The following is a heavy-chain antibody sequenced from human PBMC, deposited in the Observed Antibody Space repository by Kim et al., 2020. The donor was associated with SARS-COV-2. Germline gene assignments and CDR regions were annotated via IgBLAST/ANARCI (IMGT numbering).Heavy chain of an antibody. J-gene: IGHJ4*02. CDR1: GFTFSNYW. CDR3: ARYPTAWDH. Sequence: GGSLRLSCAASGFTFSNYWMSWVRQAPGKGLEWVANINQDGSETYLADSVNGRFTISRDSAKNSLYLQMNSLRAEDTAVYYCARYPTAWDHWGQGTLVIVSS. V-gene: IGHV3-7*01. CDR2: INQDGSET.